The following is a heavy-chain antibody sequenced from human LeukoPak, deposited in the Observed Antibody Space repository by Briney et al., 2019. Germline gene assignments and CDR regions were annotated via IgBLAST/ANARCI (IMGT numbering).Heavy chain of an antibody. J-gene: IGHJ4*02. CDR2: MNPNSGGT. CDR3: ARSIAVAGSGHDY. D-gene: IGHD6-19*01. Sequence: ASVKVSCKASGYTFTTYYLHWVRQATGQGLEWMGWMNPNSGGTNYAQKFQGRVTMTRDTSISTAYMELSRLRSDDTAVYYCARSIAVAGSGHDYWGQGTLVTVSS. V-gene: IGHV1-2*02. CDR1: GYTFTTYY.